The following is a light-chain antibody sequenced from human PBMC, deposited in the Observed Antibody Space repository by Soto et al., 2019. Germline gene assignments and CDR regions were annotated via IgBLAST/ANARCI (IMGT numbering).Light chain of an antibody. J-gene: IGKJ5*01. CDR2: LAS. CDR3: KHSYNTPIT. Sequence: DLPMTQSPSSLFASVGDRVTITCPASRIIHTYVDWYQQKPGKAPDLLIYLASTLQVGVPSRFSGSGSGTDFTLTISGLQPEDFATYYCKHSYNTPITFGQGTRLDIK. V-gene: IGKV1-39*01. CDR1: RIIHTY.